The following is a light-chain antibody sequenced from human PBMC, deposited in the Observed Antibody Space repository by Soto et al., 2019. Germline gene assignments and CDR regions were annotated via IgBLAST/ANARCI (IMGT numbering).Light chain of an antibody. V-gene: IGKV1-8*01. Sequence: AIRMTQAVSSLSASTGDRGTIICRASQGISSYLAWYQQKPGKAPKLLIYAASTLQSGVPSRFSGSGSGTDFTLTISCLQSEDFATYYCQQYYSYPLTFGGGTKVDIK. CDR3: QQYYSYPLT. CDR2: AAS. J-gene: IGKJ4*01. CDR1: QGISSY.